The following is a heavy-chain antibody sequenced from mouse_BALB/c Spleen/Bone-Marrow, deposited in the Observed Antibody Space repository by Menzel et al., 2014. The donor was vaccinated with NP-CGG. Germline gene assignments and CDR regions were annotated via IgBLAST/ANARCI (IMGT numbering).Heavy chain of an antibody. CDR2: IDPENGNI. V-gene: IGHV14-3*02. Sequence: VQLKQSGAELVKPGASVKLSCTASGFNIKDTYIHWVKRRPEQGLEWIGRIDPENGNIKYDPKFQVKATITADTSSNTAYLQLSSLTSEDTAVYYCTRRGFDFWGQGTTLTVPS. CDR3: TRRGFDF. J-gene: IGHJ2*01. CDR1: GFNIKDTY.